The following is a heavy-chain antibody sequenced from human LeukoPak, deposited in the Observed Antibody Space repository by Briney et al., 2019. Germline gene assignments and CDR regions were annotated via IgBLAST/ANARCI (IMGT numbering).Heavy chain of an antibody. CDR2: IWYDGSNK. J-gene: IGHJ4*02. CDR3: ARGEYYYGSGSYYRY. CDR1: GFTFNNYG. Sequence: GGSLRLSCAASGFTFNNYGMHWVRQAPGKGLEWVAVIWYDGSNKYYADSVKGRFTISRDNSKNTLYLQMSSLRAEDTAIYYCARGEYYYGSGSYYRYWGQGTLVTVSS. V-gene: IGHV3-33*01. D-gene: IGHD3-10*01.